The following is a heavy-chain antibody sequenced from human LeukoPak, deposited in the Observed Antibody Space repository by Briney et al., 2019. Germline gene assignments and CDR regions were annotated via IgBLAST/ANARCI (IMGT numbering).Heavy chain of an antibody. J-gene: IGHJ4*02. V-gene: IGHV3-23*01. Sequence: GGSLRLSCAASGVNFSTYAMNWVRQVPGEGLEWVSLISNSGSTTYHADSVKGRFTISRDNSKNTLYLQMNSLSAEDSAVYYCAIGGYCAGTNCYIAYWGQGTLVTVSS. CDR2: ISNSGSTT. CDR1: GVNFSTYA. CDR3: AIGGYCAGTNCYIAY. D-gene: IGHD2-2*02.